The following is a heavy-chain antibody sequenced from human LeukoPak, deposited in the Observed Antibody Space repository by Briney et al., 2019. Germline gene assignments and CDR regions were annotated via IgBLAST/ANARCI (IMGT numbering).Heavy chain of an antibody. D-gene: IGHD2-2*01. CDR3: ARENDQFISPLFDY. CDR2: IYTSGST. Sequence: SETLSLTCTVSGSSISSYYWSWIRQPAGKGLEWIGRIYTSGSTNYNPSLESRVTMSVDTSKNQFSLKLSSVTAADTAVYYCARENDQFISPLFDYWGQGTLVTVSS. V-gene: IGHV4-4*07. J-gene: IGHJ4*02. CDR1: GSSISSYY.